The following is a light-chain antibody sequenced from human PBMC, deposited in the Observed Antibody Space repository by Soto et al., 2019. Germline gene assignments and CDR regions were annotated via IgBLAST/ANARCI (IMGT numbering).Light chain of an antibody. CDR2: ANS. V-gene: IGLV1-40*01. Sequence: QSVLTQPPSVSGAPGQRVTISCTGSSSNIGAGSDVHWYQQLPGTAPKLLIYANSNRPSGVPDRFSGSKSGTSASLAITGLQAEDEAEYYCQSFDSSLICVVFGGGTKVTVL. CDR1: SSNIGAGSD. J-gene: IGLJ2*01. CDR3: QSFDSSLICVV.